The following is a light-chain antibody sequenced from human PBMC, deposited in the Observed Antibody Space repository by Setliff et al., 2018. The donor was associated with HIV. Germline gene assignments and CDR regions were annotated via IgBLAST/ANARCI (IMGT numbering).Light chain of an antibody. J-gene: IGLJ1*01. CDR2: EVS. V-gene: IGLV2-14*01. CDR1: NSDVGGYNY. Sequence: ALAQPASVSGSPGQSITISCTGSNSDVGGYNYVSWYQQHPGKAPKLMIYEVSNRPSGVSNRFSGSKSGNTASLTISGLQAEDEADYYCSSYTNTNTGVFGTGTKVTVL. CDR3: SSYTNTNTGV.